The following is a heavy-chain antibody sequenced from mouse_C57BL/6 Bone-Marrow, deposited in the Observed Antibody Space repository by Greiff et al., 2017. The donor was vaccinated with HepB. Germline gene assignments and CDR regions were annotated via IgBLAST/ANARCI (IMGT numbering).Heavy chain of an antibody. Sequence: VQLQQSGAELVRPGTSVKVSCKASGYAFTNYLIEWVKQRPGQGLEWIGVINPGSGGTNYNEKFKGKATLTADKSSSTAYMQLSSLTSEDSAVYFCASPDSSPLAYWGQGTLVTVSA. CDR3: ASPDSSPLAY. CDR1: GYAFTNYL. V-gene: IGHV1-54*01. CDR2: INPGSGGT. J-gene: IGHJ3*01. D-gene: IGHD3-2*02.